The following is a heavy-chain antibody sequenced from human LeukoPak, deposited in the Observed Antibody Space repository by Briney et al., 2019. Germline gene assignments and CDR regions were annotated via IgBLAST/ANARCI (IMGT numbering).Heavy chain of an antibody. CDR3: ARDGPAYSINNWFDP. Sequence: GGSLRLSCAASGFTLSSYSMNWVRQAPGKGLEWVSSISSSSSYIYYADSVKGRFTISRDNAKNSLYLQMNNLRAEDTAVYYCARDGPAYSINNWFDPWGQGTLVTVSS. CDR1: GFTLSSYS. D-gene: IGHD6-13*01. V-gene: IGHV3-21*01. CDR2: ISSSSSYI. J-gene: IGHJ5*02.